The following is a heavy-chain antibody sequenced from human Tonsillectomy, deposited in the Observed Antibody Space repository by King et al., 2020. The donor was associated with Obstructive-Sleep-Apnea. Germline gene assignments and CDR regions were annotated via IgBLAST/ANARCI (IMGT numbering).Heavy chain of an antibody. D-gene: IGHD3-10*01. J-gene: IGHJ2*01. Sequence: QLVQSGAEVKKPGESLKISCKGSGYSFTSDWIAWVRHMPGKGLEWMWIIYPGDSDTRDRPSFQGQVTISADKSISTAYLQWSSLKASDTAMYYCARIKSYYASGDWYFDLWGRGTLVTVSS. CDR3: ARIKSYYASGDWYFDL. V-gene: IGHV5-51*01. CDR1: GYSFTSDW. CDR2: IYPGDSDT.